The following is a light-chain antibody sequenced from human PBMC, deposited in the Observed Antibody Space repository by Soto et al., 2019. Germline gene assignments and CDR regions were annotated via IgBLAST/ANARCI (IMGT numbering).Light chain of an antibody. V-gene: IGKV1-39*01. CDR3: QQGYNTHALT. Sequence: DIQMTQSPSSLSVYVGDRVTITCRASQNIGIYLNWYQQKPRKAPKLLIYAASSLQSGVPSRFTGSGSGTDFTLTISSLQPEVLATYCCQQGYNTHALTFGGGTKVEIK. CDR1: QNIGIY. J-gene: IGKJ4*01. CDR2: AAS.